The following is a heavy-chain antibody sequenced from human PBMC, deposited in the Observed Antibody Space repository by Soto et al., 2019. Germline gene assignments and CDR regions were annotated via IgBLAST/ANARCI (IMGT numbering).Heavy chain of an antibody. D-gene: IGHD5-12*01. J-gene: IGHJ6*02. CDR2: IRSKAYGGTT. Sequence: PGGSLRLSCTASGFTFGDYAMSWFRQAPGKGLEWVGFIRSKAYGGTTEYAASVKGRFTISRDDSKSIAYLQMNGLKTEDTAVYYRTRDKWLGRYYYYYGMDVWGQGTTVTVSS. V-gene: IGHV3-49*03. CDR1: GFTFGDYA. CDR3: TRDKWLGRYYYYYGMDV.